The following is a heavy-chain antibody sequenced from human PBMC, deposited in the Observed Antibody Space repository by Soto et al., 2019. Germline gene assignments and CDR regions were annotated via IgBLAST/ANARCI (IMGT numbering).Heavy chain of an antibody. CDR1: GGSFSGYY. D-gene: IGHD3-10*01. J-gene: IGHJ4*02. Sequence: LSLTCAVYGGSFSGYYWSWIRQPPGKGLEWIGEINHSGSTNYNPSLKSRVTISVDTSKNQFSLKLSSVTAADTAVYYCARGHYYGSGSYYIYYFDYWGQGTLVTVSS. CDR3: ARGHYYGSGSYYIYYFDY. CDR2: INHSGST. V-gene: IGHV4-34*01.